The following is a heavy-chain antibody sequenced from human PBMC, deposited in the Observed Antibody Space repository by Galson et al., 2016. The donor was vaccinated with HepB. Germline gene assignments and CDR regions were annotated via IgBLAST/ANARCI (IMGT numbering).Heavy chain of an antibody. Sequence: SETLSLTCTVSGGSIYGYYWTWIRQSPGKGLEWIGYVYFSGSTKYNPSLTGRVTISVATSKNQFSLRLNSVTGADSGTYYCARGPGTASAIDEVDFWGQGTLVTGSS. CDR2: VYFSGST. J-gene: IGHJ4*02. V-gene: IGHV4-59*01. CDR3: ARGPGTASAIDEVDF. CDR1: GGSIYGYY. D-gene: IGHD2-2*01.